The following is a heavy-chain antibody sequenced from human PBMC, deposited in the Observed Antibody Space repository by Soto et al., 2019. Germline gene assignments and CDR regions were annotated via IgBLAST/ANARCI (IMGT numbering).Heavy chain of an antibody. CDR2: INHSGST. J-gene: IGHJ5*02. V-gene: IGHV4-34*01. Sequence: SETLSLTCAVYGGSFSGYYWSWIRQPPGKGLEWIGEINHSGSTNYNPSLKSRVTISVDTSKNQFSLKLSSVTAADTAVYYCARGSSTRWFDPWGQGTLVTVSS. CDR1: GGSFSGYY. CDR3: ARGSSTRWFDP.